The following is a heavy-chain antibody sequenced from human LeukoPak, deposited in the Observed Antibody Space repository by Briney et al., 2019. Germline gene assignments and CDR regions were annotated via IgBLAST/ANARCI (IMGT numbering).Heavy chain of an antibody. CDR3: AKDGIREGRD. J-gene: IGHJ4*02. Sequence: PGGSLRLSCEASGFTFSSYAMHWVRQAPGRGLEWVTVISDDGSNGYYADSVKGRFTISRDNSKNTLYLQMNSLRAEDTAVYYCAKDGIREGRDWGQGTLVTVSS. D-gene: IGHD1-1*01. CDR1: GFTFSSYA. CDR2: ISDDGSNG. V-gene: IGHV3-30*04.